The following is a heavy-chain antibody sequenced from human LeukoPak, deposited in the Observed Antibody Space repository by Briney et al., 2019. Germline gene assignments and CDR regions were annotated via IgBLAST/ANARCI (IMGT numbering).Heavy chain of an antibody. CDR3: VREGQEWFPFDY. CDR1: GFTFSSYA. D-gene: IGHD3-3*01. J-gene: IGHJ4*02. Sequence: PGRSLRLSCAASGFTFSSYAMHWVRQAPGKGLEWVAVISYDGSNKYYADSVKGRFTISRDNSKNTLYLQMNSLRAEDTAVYYCVREGQEWFPFDYWGQGTLVTVSS. V-gene: IGHV3-30-3*01. CDR2: ISYDGSNK.